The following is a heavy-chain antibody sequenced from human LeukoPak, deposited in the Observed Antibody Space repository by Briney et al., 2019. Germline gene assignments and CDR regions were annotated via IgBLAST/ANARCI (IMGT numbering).Heavy chain of an antibody. Sequence: PGGSLRLSCAASGFTFSDYYMSWIRQAPGKGLEWIGETWHSGSSTNYNPSLKSRVTISVDKPKSQFSLKLTSVTAADTAIYYCARGNEYTWWQWSQGTLVTVSS. CDR1: GFTFSDYY. CDR2: TWHSGSST. J-gene: IGHJ4*02. CDR3: ARGNEYTWWQ. V-gene: IGHV4-34*01. D-gene: IGHD2-15*01.